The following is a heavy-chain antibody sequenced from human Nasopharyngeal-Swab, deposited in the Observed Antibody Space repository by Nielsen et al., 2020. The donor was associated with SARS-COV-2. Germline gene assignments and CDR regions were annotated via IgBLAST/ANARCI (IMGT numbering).Heavy chain of an antibody. CDR1: GFTFSSYS. Sequence: GGSLRLSCAASGFTFSSYSMNWVRQAPGKGLEWVSYISSSSSTIYYADSVKSRFTISRDNAKNSLYLQMNSLRAEDTAVYYCARDKPAAIRRYYYYMDVWGKGTTVTVSS. V-gene: IGHV3-48*01. D-gene: IGHD2-2*02. CDR2: ISSSSSTI. CDR3: ARDKPAAIRRYYYYMDV. J-gene: IGHJ6*03.